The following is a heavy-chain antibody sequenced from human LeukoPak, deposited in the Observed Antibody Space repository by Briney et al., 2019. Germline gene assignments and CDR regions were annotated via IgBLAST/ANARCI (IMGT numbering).Heavy chain of an antibody. J-gene: IGHJ5*02. D-gene: IGHD3-3*01. V-gene: IGHV4-39*01. CDR2: IYYSRST. CDR1: GGSISSSSYY. CDR3: ARGLYDFWSGYYGLNWFDP. Sequence: SETLSLTCTVSGGSISSSSYYWGWIRQPPGKGLEWIGSIYYSRSTYYNPSLKSRVTISVDTSKNQFSLKLSSVTAADTAVYYCARGLYDFWSGYYGLNWFDPWGQGTLVTVSS.